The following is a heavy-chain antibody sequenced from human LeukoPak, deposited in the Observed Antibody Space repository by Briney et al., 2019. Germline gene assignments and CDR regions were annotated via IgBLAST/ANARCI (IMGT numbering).Heavy chain of an antibody. V-gene: IGHV3-7*01. Sequence: GGSLRLSCAASGLAFTNSWMSWVRQTPGEGLEWVANIKQDGSEKYHVDSVKGRFTISRDNAKNSLYLQMNSLTAEDTALYYCARLSTAVAGGDYWGQGALVTVSS. CDR1: GLAFTNSW. D-gene: IGHD6-19*01. CDR3: ARLSTAVAGGDY. J-gene: IGHJ4*02. CDR2: IKQDGSEK.